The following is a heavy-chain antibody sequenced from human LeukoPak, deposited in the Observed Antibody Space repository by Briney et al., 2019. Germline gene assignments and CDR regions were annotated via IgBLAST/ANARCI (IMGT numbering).Heavy chain of an antibody. CDR2: ISSTGYTI. D-gene: IGHD5-12*01. V-gene: IGHV3-48*03. J-gene: IGHJ4*02. CDR3: ARGWDNSGYCCYY. Sequence: GGALRLSCAASGFSFNNSEMYWVRQAPGKGLEWDSFISSTGYTIYYADSVKGRFPISRDNATYSLFLQMNSLSVEDPAVSFCARGWDNSGYCCYYWGQGTLLTVSS. CDR1: GFSFNNSE.